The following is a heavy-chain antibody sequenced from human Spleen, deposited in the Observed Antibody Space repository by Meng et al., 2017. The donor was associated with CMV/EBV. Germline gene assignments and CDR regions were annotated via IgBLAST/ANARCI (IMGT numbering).Heavy chain of an antibody. V-gene: IGHV3-21*01. CDR3: ARIGTRTRRIATPRSQTYHHLDY. D-gene: IGHD6-13*01. CDR2: VSSSSKSI. CDR1: GFTFSAYD. Sequence: GESLKISCGASGFTFSAYDMTWVRQAPGEGLEWVSSVSSSSKSIEYADSVKGRFTISRDNAKDSLFLHMRSLRVEDTAIYYCARIGTRTRRIATPRSQTYHHLDYWGQGTQVTVSS. J-gene: IGHJ4*02.